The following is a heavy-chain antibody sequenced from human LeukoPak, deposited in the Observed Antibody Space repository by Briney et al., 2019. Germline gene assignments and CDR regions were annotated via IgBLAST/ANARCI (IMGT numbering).Heavy chain of an antibody. CDR2: ITSGSSYI. CDR1: GFTFSSYN. D-gene: IGHD3-10*02. Sequence: GGSLRLSCAASGFTFSSYNMNWVRQAPGQGLEWVSSITSGSSYIYYADSVKGRFTISRDNAKNSLYLQMNSLRAEDTAVYYCAELGITMIGGVWGKGTTVTISS. CDR3: AELGITMIGGV. V-gene: IGHV3-21*01. J-gene: IGHJ6*04.